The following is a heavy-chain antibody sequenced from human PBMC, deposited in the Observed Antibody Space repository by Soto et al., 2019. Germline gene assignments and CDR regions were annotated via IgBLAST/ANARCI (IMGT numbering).Heavy chain of an antibody. J-gene: IGHJ5*02. D-gene: IGHD3-10*01. CDR3: ARWRTLWFGELSSWFDP. Sequence: ASVKVSCKASGYTFTSYAMHWVRQAPGQRLEWMGWINADNGNTKYSQKLQGRVTMTTDTSTSTAYMELRSLRSEDTAVYYCARWRTLWFGELSSWFDPWGQGTLVTVSS. V-gene: IGHV1-3*01. CDR2: INADNGNT. CDR1: GYTFTSYA.